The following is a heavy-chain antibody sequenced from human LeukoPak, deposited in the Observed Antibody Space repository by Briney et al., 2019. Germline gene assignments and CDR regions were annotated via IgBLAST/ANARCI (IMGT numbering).Heavy chain of an antibody. D-gene: IGHD2-15*01. CDR2: ISWNSGSI. Sequence: GRSLRLSCAASGFTFDDYAMHWVRQAPGKGLEWVSGISWNSGSIGYADSVEGRFTISRDNAKNSLYLQMNSLRAEDTALYYCAKDMGSGGSCYAFDIWGQGTMVTVSS. J-gene: IGHJ3*02. V-gene: IGHV3-9*01. CDR3: AKDMGSGGSCYAFDI. CDR1: GFTFDDYA.